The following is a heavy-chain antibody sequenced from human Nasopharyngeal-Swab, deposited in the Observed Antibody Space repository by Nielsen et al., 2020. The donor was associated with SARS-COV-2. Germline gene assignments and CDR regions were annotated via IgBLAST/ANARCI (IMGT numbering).Heavy chain of an antibody. J-gene: IGHJ4*02. CDR2: INHSGST. Sequence: SETLSLTCAVYGGSFSGYYWSWIRQPPGKGLEWIGEINHSGSTNYNPSLKRRVTISVDTSKNQFSLKLSSVTAADTAVYYCARGEEYQPLTDHPRNQIDYWGQGTLVTVSS. CDR3: ARGEEYQPLTDHPRNQIDY. V-gene: IGHV4-34*01. D-gene: IGHD2-2*01. CDR1: GGSFSGYY.